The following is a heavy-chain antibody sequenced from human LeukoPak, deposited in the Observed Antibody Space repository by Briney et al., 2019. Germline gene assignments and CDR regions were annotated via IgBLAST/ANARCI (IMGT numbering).Heavy chain of an antibody. CDR2: INAGNGNT. Sequence: ASVKVSCKASGYTFTSYAMHWVRQAPGQRLEWMGWINAGNGNTKYSQKFQGRVTITRDTPASTAYMELSSLRSEDTAVYYCAVGYCSSTSCSFPFDYWGQGTLVTVSS. CDR1: GYTFTSYA. D-gene: IGHD2-2*01. J-gene: IGHJ4*02. V-gene: IGHV1-3*01. CDR3: AVGYCSSTSCSFPFDY.